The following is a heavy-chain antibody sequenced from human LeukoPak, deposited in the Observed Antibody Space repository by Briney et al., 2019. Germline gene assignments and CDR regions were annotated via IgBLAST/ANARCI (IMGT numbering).Heavy chain of an antibody. D-gene: IGHD4-17*01. J-gene: IGHJ4*02. CDR3: AKPSLPMTTVTPFDY. Sequence: GGSLRLSCAASGFTFSSYAMSWVRQAPGKGLERVSAISGSGGSTYYADSVKGRFTISRDNSKNTLYLQMNSLRAEDTAVYYCAKPSLPMTTVTPFDYWGQGTLVTVSS. CDR1: GFTFSSYA. CDR2: ISGSGGST. V-gene: IGHV3-23*01.